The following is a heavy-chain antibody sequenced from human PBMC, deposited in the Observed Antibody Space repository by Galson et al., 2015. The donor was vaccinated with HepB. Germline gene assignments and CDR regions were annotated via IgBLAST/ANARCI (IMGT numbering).Heavy chain of an antibody. D-gene: IGHD2-2*01. J-gene: IGHJ4*02. Sequence: SVKVSCKASGGTFSSCAISWVRQAPGQGLEWMGGIIPIFGTANYAQKFQGRVTITADESTSTAYMELSSLRSEDTAVYYCARARSRGSSLSGYFDYWGQGTLVTVSS. CDR3: ARARSRGSSLSGYFDY. CDR1: GGTFSSCA. V-gene: IGHV1-69*13. CDR2: IIPIFGTA.